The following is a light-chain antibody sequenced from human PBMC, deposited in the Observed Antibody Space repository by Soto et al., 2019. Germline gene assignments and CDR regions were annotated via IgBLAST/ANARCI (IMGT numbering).Light chain of an antibody. J-gene: IGLJ1*01. CDR1: SSDVGGYNY. CDR2: GVD. Sequence: QSVLTQPASVSGSPGQSVTISCTGTSSDVGGYNYVSWYQHHPGKAPKLMIFGVDSRPSGVSNRFSGSKSANTASLTISGLQAEDEADYYCNSYTTNNTYVFGTGTKVTVL. V-gene: IGLV2-14*03. CDR3: NSYTTNNTYV.